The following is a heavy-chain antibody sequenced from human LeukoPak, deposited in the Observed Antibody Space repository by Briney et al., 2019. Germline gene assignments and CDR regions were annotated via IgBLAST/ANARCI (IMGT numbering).Heavy chain of an antibody. CDR1: GCTFSSYS. J-gene: IGHJ6*03. Sequence: GGSLRLSCAASGCTFSSYSMSWVRHAPAKGLEWGLAISGSGGSTYYADSVKGRFTISRDNSKNTLYLQMNSLRAEDTAVYYCAKDRYYYDSAYYYMDVWGKGTTVTVSS. CDR2: ISGSGGST. CDR3: AKDRYYYDSAYYYMDV. D-gene: IGHD3-22*01. V-gene: IGHV3-23*01.